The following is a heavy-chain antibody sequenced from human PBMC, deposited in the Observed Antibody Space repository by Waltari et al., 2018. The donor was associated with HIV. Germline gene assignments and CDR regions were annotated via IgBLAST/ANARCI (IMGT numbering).Heavy chain of an antibody. CDR1: GFTFSSYS. Sequence: EVQLVESGGGLVQPGGSLRLSCAASGFTFSSYSMNWVCPAPGKGLEWVSYISSSSSTIYYADSVKGRFTISRDNAKNSLYLQMNSLRAEDTAVYYCARVILLWFGEHPGMDVWGQGTTVTVSS. D-gene: IGHD3-10*01. CDR3: ARVILLWFGEHPGMDV. CDR2: ISSSSSTI. V-gene: IGHV3-48*01. J-gene: IGHJ6*02.